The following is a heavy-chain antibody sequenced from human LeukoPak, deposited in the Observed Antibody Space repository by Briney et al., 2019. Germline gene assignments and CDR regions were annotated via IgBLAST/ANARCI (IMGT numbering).Heavy chain of an antibody. Sequence: SETLSLTCTVSGGSISSYYWSWIRQPPGKGLAWIGYIYYSGSTNYNPSLKSRVTISVDTSKNQFSLKLSSVTAADTAVYYCARGNHLHWYFDLWGRGTLVTVSS. CDR3: ARGNHLHWYFDL. CDR2: IYYSGST. J-gene: IGHJ2*01. CDR1: GGSISSYY. V-gene: IGHV4-59*01. D-gene: IGHD1-14*01.